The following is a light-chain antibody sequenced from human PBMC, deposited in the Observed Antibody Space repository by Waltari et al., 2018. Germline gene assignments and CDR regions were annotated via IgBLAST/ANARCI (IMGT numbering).Light chain of an antibody. CDR3: CSYAGSNTWV. CDR1: SSDVGSYNL. V-gene: IGLV2-23*01. Sequence: QSALTQPASVSGSPGQSITIPCTGTSSDVGSYNLVSWYQHHPGKAPKPMIYEGSKRPSGVSNRFSGSKSGNTASLTISGLQAEDEADYYCCSYAGSNTWVFGEGTKLTVL. CDR2: EGS. J-gene: IGLJ3*02.